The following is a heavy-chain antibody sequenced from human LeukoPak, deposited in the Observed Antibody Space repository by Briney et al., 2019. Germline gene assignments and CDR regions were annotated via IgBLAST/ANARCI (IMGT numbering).Heavy chain of an antibody. Sequence: GGSLRLSCAASGFTVSSNYMSWVRQAPGKGLEWVSVIYSGGSTYYADSVKGRFTISRDNSKNTLYLQMNSLRAEDTAVYYCARVGKDLIPDCWGQGTLVTVSS. D-gene: IGHD2-2*01. CDR1: GFTVSSNY. J-gene: IGHJ4*02. CDR3: ARVGKDLIPDC. CDR2: IYSGGST. V-gene: IGHV3-53*01.